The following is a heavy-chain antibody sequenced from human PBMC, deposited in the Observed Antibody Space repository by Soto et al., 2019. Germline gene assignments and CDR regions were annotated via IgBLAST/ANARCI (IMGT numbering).Heavy chain of an antibody. CDR3: ARAQLTYYYDSSGYYGHYYYYGMDV. Sequence: PSETLSLTYTVSGGSISSYYWSWIRQPPGKGQEWIGYIYYSGSTNYNPSLKSRVTISVDTSKNQFSLKLSSVTAADTAVYYCARAQLTYYYDSSGYYGHYYYYGMDVWGQGTTVTVSS. CDR2: IYYSGST. V-gene: IGHV4-59*01. CDR1: GGSISSYY. J-gene: IGHJ6*02. D-gene: IGHD3-22*01.